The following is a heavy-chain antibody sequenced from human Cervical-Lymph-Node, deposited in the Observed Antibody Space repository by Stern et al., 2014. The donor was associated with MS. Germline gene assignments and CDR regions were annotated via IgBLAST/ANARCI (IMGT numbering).Heavy chain of an antibody. J-gene: IGHJ2*01. V-gene: IGHV3-30*18. CDR2: ISYDGRNK. D-gene: IGHD3-22*01. CDR1: GFTFSSYG. CDR3: AKDAGAYYYDSIGYFDL. Sequence: VQLVESGGGVVQPGRSLRLSCAASGFTFSSYGMHWVRQAPGKGLEWVAVISYDGRNKCYADSVKGRFTISRDNSKNTLYLQMNSLRAEDTAVYYCAKDAGAYYYDSIGYFDLWGRGTLVTVSS.